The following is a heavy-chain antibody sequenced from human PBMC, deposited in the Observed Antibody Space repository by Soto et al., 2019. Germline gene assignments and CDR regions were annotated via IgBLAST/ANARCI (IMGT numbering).Heavy chain of an antibody. J-gene: IGHJ4*02. V-gene: IGHV4-59*01. D-gene: IGHD5-12*01. Sequence: SETLSLTCTVSGGSISSYYWSWIRQPPGKGLEWIGYIYYSGSTNYNPSLKSRVTISVDTSKNQFSLKLSSVTAADTAVYYCARDPSSARDGYNWFDYWGQGTLVTVSS. CDR3: ARDPSSARDGYNWFDY. CDR2: IYYSGST. CDR1: GGSISSYY.